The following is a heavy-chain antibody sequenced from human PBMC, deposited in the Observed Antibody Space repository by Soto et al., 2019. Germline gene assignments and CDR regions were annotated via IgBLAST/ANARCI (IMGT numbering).Heavy chain of an antibody. Sequence: QMQLVQSGPEVKKPGTSVKVSCKASGFTFTSSAVQWVRQARGQRLEWIGWIVVGSGNTNYAQKFQERVTITRDMSTSTAYMELSSLRSEDTAVYYCAAGVYDFWSGYYFRSYYYYGMDVWGQGTTVTVSS. CDR2: IVVGSGNT. CDR3: AAGVYDFWSGYYFRSYYYYGMDV. D-gene: IGHD3-3*01. V-gene: IGHV1-58*01. J-gene: IGHJ6*02. CDR1: GFTFTSSA.